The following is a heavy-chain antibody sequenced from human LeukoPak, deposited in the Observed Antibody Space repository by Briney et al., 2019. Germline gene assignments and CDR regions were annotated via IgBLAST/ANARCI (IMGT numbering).Heavy chain of an antibody. D-gene: IGHD2-2*02. CDR2: INPSGGST. V-gene: IGHV1-46*01. CDR1: GYTFTSYY. CDR3: ARPTRYCSSTSCYTRGSDAFDI. Sequence: ASVKVSCKASGYTFTSYYMHWVRQAPGQGLEWMGIINPSGGSTSYAQKFQGRVTMTRDMSTSTVYMELSSLRSEDTAVYYCARPTRYCSSTSCYTRGSDAFDIWGQGTMVTVSS. J-gene: IGHJ3*02.